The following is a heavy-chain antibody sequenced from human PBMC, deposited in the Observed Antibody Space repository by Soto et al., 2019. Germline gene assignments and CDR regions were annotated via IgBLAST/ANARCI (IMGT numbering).Heavy chain of an antibody. D-gene: IGHD2-8*02. V-gene: IGHV1-18*01. CDR1: DSTFTYYG. CDR3: AATGGHYFGLDV. J-gene: IGHJ6*02. Sequence: ASVKVSCKASDSTFTYYGINWVRQATGQGLEWLGWISGYNANTKEAQKLQDRVTMTADTSTMKAYLEVRSLTSADSGIYLCAATGGHYFGLDVCDRGPTVTVSS. CDR2: ISGYNANT.